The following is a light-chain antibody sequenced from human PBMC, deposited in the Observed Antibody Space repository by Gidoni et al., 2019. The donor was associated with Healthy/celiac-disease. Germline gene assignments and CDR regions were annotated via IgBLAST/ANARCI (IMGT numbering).Light chain of an antibody. J-gene: IGKJ2*01. CDR1: QSISSY. V-gene: IGKV1-39*01. CDR3: QQSYSTPYT. CDR2: AAS. Sequence: DIQMTQSPSSLSASVGYRVTITCQASQSISSYLNWYQQKPGKDPKLLIYAASSLQSGVPSRFSGSGSGTDFTLTISSLQPEDFATYYCQQSYSTPYTFXXXTKLEIK.